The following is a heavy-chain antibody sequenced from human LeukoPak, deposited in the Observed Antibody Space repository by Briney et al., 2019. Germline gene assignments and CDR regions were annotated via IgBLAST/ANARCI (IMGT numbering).Heavy chain of an antibody. V-gene: IGHV4-4*07. CDR1: GGSIDTFY. Sequence: SETLSLTCTVSGGSIDTFYWNLIRQPAGKGLEWIGRISLTGTTNYNPSLKSRVTMSVDTSRNQFSLNLNSMTAADTAVYYCARGEGNYFDYWGQGTLVTVSS. CDR2: ISLTGTT. CDR3: ARGEGNYFDY. J-gene: IGHJ4*02.